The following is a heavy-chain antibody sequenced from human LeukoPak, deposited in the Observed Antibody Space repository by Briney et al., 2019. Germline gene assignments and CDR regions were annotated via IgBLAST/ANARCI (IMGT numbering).Heavy chain of an antibody. CDR1: GGSISSSSCY. CDR2: IYYSGST. V-gene: IGHV4-39*07. D-gene: IGHD6-19*01. Sequence: SETLSLTCTVSGGSISSSSCYWGWIRQPPGKGLEWIGSIYYSGSTYYNPSLKSRVTISVDTSKNQFSLKLSSVTAADTAVYYCASSLRQWLAPYYFDYWGQGTLVTVSS. CDR3: ASSLRQWLAPYYFDY. J-gene: IGHJ4*02.